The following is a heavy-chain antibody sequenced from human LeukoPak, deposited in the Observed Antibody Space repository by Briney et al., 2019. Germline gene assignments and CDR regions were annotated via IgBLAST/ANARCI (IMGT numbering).Heavy chain of an antibody. CDR3: VRYGDIVVVPAAISLGMDV. CDR2: ISAYNGNT. Sequence: ASVKVSCKASGYTFTSYGISWVRQAPGQGLEWMGWISAYNGNTNYAQKLQGRVTMTTDTSTSTAYMELRSLRSDDTAVYYCVRYGDIVVVPAAISLGMDVWGQGTTVTVSS. V-gene: IGHV1-18*01. CDR1: GYTFTSYG. J-gene: IGHJ6*02. D-gene: IGHD2-2*02.